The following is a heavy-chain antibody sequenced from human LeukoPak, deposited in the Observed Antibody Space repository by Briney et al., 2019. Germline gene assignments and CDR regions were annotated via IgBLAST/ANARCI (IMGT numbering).Heavy chain of an antibody. CDR2: IYYSGST. V-gene: IGHV4-39*01. Sequence: SETLSLTCIVSGGSISSGTYYWGWIRQPPGKGLEWIGSIYYSGSTYYNPSLKSRVTISVDTSKNQFSLKLSSVTAADTAVYYCARGGSYWYYWGQGTLVTVSS. CDR3: ARGGSYWYY. D-gene: IGHD1-26*01. CDR1: GGSISSGTYY. J-gene: IGHJ4*02.